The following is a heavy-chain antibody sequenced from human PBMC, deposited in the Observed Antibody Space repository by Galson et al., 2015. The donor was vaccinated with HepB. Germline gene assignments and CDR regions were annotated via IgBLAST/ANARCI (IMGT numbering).Heavy chain of an antibody. Sequence: SLRLSCAASGFTFSTYPMHWVRQAPGKGLEWVAVISHDGSNQYYTDPVKGRFTISRDNSKNMLYLQLNSLSPADTAVYYCAREGTYYDTSGYYATWGQGTLVTVSS. CDR1: GFTFSTYP. CDR2: ISHDGSNQ. D-gene: IGHD3-22*01. CDR3: AREGTYYDTSGYYAT. V-gene: IGHV3-30-3*01. J-gene: IGHJ5*02.